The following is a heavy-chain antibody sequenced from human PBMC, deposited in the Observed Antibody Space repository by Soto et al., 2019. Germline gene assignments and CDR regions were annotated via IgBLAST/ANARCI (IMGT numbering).Heavy chain of an antibody. D-gene: IGHD6-25*01. CDR1: GFSLSTSGVG. Sequence: QITLKESGPTLVKPTQTLTLTCTFSGFSLSTSGVGVGWIRQPPGKALEWLALIYWDDDKRYSPSLKSRLTTTKDPSKNQVVLTMTNMDPVDTATYYCAHNSAAVPLDYWGQGTLVTVSS. J-gene: IGHJ4*02. CDR2: IYWDDDK. CDR3: AHNSAAVPLDY. V-gene: IGHV2-5*02.